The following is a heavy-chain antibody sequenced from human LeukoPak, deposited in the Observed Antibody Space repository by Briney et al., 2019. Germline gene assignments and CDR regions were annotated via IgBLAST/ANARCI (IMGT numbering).Heavy chain of an antibody. D-gene: IGHD1-26*01. Sequence: GASVTVSFTTSGYSFTIYYIHWVRQAPGQGLEWMGIINPSGGSTTYAQKFQGRPTMTSDTSTSTVYMELSSLRSEDTAMYYCARSSAYYNEADIWGQGTMVTVSS. CDR2: INPSGGST. J-gene: IGHJ3*02. CDR1: GYSFTIYY. CDR3: ARSSAYYNEADI. V-gene: IGHV1-46*01.